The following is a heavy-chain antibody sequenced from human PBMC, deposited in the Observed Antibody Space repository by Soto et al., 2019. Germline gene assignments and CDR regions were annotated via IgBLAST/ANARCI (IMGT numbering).Heavy chain of an antibody. J-gene: IGHJ4*02. CDR3: ARGAPRPRDVPTYFHI. D-gene: IGHD1-26*01. CDR2: IYYTGHT. CDR1: GDSTTSGGYY. V-gene: IGHV4-31*03. Sequence: QVQLQESGPGLVRPSQTLSLTCTVSGDSTTSGGYYWSWVRQHPGKGLEWVGSIYYTGHTYYNPSLKSRITVSIDTSKNEFSLMVSSVTAADTAVYFCARGAPRPRDVPTYFHIWGQGTLVSVSS.